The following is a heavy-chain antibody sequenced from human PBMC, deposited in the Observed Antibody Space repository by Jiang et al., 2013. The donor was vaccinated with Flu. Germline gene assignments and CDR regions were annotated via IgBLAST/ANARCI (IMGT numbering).Heavy chain of an antibody. CDR1: GGSISSPIYY. D-gene: IGHD2-21*02. V-gene: IGHV4-39*01. CDR3: ARRGGDCGCNDY. J-gene: IGHJ4*02. CDR2: IYYSGTT. Sequence: GSGLVKPSETLSLTCTVSGGSISSPIYYWDWIRQPPGKGLEWIGNIYYSGTTYYNPSLKSRVTISVDTSKNQFSLKLSSVTAADTAVYYCARRGGDCGCNDYWGQGTLVTVSS.